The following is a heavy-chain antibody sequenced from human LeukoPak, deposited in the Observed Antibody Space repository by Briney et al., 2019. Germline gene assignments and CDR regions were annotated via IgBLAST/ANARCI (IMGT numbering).Heavy chain of an antibody. Sequence: SETLSLTCAVYGGSFSGYYWSWIRQPPGKGLEWIGEINHSGSTNYNPSLKSRVTISVDTSKNQFSLKLSSVTAAATAVYYCGRGTTSPDYSASYERELNFDYWGQGTLVT. V-gene: IGHV4-34*01. CDR1: GGSFSGYY. CDR3: GRGTTSPDYSASYERELNFDY. J-gene: IGHJ4*02. D-gene: IGHD1-26*01. CDR2: INHSGST.